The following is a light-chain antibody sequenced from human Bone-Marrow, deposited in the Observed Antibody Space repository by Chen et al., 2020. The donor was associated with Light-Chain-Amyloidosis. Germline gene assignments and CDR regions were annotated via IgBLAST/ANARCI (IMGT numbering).Light chain of an antibody. V-gene: IGLV2-14*01. CDR1: SSDVGGDNH. Sequence: QSALTQPASVPGSPGQSTTISCPGTSSDVGGDNHVSWYQQHPDKAPKLMIYEVTNRPSWVPDRFSGSKSDNTASLTISGLQTEDEADYFCSSYTITNTLVFGSGTRVTVL. CDR3: SSYTITNTLV. CDR2: EVT. J-gene: IGLJ1*01.